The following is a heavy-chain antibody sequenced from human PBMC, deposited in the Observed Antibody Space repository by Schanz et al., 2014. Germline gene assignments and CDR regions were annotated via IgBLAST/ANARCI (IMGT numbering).Heavy chain of an antibody. CDR2: VSASGGGP. CDR3: VKDDRGDVVVVAANY. CDR1: GFVFSTFA. D-gene: IGHD2-15*01. V-gene: IGHV3-23*01. Sequence: EAQLLESGGTVGQPGGSLRVSCAASGFVFSTFAMYWVRQAPGKGLEWVSLVSASGGGPFYADSVKGRFTISRDNSRNTVYLQMSSLRAEDTAVYYCVKDDRGDVVVVAANYWGQGVLVAVSS. J-gene: IGHJ4*02.